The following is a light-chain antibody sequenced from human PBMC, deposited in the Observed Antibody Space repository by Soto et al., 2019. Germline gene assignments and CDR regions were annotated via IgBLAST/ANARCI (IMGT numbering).Light chain of an antibody. CDR1: QNIDKT. CDR3: QQYDNWPPWT. J-gene: IGKJ1*01. CDR2: GAS. Sequence: EIVMTQSPATLSVSPGERATLSCRASQNIDKTLAWYQQKSGQAPRLLIYGASTRATEIPARFSGSGSGTEFTLTISSLQPEDVAVYYCQQYDNWPPWTFGQGTKVEIK. V-gene: IGKV3-15*01.